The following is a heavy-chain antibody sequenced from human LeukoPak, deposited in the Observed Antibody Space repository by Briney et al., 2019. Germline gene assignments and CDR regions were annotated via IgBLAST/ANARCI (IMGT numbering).Heavy chain of an antibody. CDR1: GFAFSSYA. V-gene: IGHV3-30*02. CDR2: IRYDGSNK. Sequence: GGSLRLSCAASGFAFSSYAMSWVRQAPGKGLEWVAFIRYDGSNKYYADSVKGRFTNSRDNSKNTLYLQMNSLRAEDTAVYYCANPEAVAVADGGYWGQGTLVTVSS. J-gene: IGHJ4*02. D-gene: IGHD6-19*01. CDR3: ANPEAVAVADGGY.